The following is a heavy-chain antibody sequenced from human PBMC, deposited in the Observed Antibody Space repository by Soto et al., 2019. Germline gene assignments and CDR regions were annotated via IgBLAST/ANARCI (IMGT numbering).Heavy chain of an antibody. CDR3: ARDREDGSGTKYNWFDS. J-gene: IGHJ5*01. Sequence: GASVKVSCKASGGTFGNLGISWLRQAPGQGLEWMGGTIPIFDTPHYAEKFRDRLTITADATSTAYMELTSLSSEDTATYYCARDREDGSGTKYNWFDSWGQGILVTVSS. CDR2: TIPIFDTP. CDR1: GGTFGNLG. V-gene: IGHV1-69*13. D-gene: IGHD3-10*01.